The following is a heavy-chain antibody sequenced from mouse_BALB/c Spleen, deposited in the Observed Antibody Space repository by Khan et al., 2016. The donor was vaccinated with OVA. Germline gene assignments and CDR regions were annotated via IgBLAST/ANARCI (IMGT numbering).Heavy chain of an antibody. Sequence: EVQLQQSGSVLARPGTSVKMSCKASGYTFTSYWMHWVTQRPGQGLEWIGAIYPGNSDTSYNQKFKGKATLTAVTSTSTAYMECNSLTNEDSAVYDCTRCVYRFAYWGQGTLVTGSA. CDR1: GYTFTSYW. V-gene: IGHV1-5*01. CDR3: TRCVYRFAY. CDR2: IYPGNSDT. J-gene: IGHJ3*01.